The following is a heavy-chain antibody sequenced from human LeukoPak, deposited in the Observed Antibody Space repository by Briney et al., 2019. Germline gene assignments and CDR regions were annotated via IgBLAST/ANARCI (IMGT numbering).Heavy chain of an antibody. V-gene: IGHV1-18*03. Sequence: ASVKVSCKASGYTFTSYGISWVRQAPGQGLEWMGWISAYNGNTNYAQKLQGRVTMTTDTSTSTAYMELRSLRSDDMAVYYCARVVGITIFGVVLRGYYYYGMDVWGQGTTVTVSS. D-gene: IGHD3-3*01. CDR1: GYTFTSYG. CDR3: ARVVGITIFGVVLRGYYYYGMDV. CDR2: ISAYNGNT. J-gene: IGHJ6*02.